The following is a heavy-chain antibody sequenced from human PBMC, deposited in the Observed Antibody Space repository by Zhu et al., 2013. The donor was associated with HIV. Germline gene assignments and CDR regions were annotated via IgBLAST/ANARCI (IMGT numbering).Heavy chain of an antibody. CDR3: ARPRTTVTNWAVYYYYYYGNGR. Sequence: QVQLVQSGAEVKKPGASVKVSCKASGYTFTSYGISWVRQAPGQGLEWMGWISAYNGNTNYAQKLQGRVTMTTDTSTSTAYMELRSLRSDDTAVYYCARPRTTVTNWAVYYYYYYGNGRLGPRDHGSPSP. V-gene: IGHV1-18*01. D-gene: IGHD4-17*01. J-gene: IGHJ6*02. CDR1: GYTFTSYG. CDR2: ISAYNGNT.